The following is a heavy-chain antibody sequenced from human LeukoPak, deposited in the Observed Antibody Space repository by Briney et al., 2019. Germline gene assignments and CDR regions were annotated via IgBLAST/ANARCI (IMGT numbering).Heavy chain of an antibody. CDR2: MNPNSGNT. CDR1: GYTFTSYD. J-gene: IGHJ6*03. Sequence: ASVKVSCKASGYTFTSYDINWVRQATGQGLEWMGWMNPNSGNTGYAQKFQGRVTITRNTSISTAYMELSSLRSEDTAVYYCARGGTTGTTPYMDVWGKGTTVTVSS. D-gene: IGHD1-1*01. V-gene: IGHV1-8*03. CDR3: ARGGTTGTTPYMDV.